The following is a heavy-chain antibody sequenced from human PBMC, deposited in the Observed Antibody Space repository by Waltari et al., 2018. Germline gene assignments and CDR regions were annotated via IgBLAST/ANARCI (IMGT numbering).Heavy chain of an antibody. Sequence: QVQLVESGGGVVQPGRSLRLSCAASGFTFSSYAMHWVRQAPGKGLEWVAVISYDGSNKYYADSVKGRFTISRDNSKNTLYLQMNSLRAEDTAVYYCARGHYGAYYYYGMDVWGQGTTVTVSS. CDR3: ARGHYGAYYYYGMDV. D-gene: IGHD4-17*01. CDR2: ISYDGSNK. CDR1: GFTFSSYA. J-gene: IGHJ6*02. V-gene: IGHV3-30-3*01.